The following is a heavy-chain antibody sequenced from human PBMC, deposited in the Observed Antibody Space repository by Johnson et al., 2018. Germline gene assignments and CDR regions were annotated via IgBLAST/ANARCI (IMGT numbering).Heavy chain of an antibody. CDR3: ARGGSTLFYYFYYMDV. D-gene: IGHD6-13*01. Sequence: VQLVQSGGGLVKPGGSLRLSCAASGFTFSSYSMNWVRQAPGKGLEWVSSISSRSSYIYYADSVKGRFTISRDNAKNSLYLQMNSLRAEDTAVYYCARGGSTLFYYFYYMDVWGKGTSVTVSS. CDR2: ISSRSSYI. CDR1: GFTFSSYS. V-gene: IGHV3-21*01. J-gene: IGHJ6*03.